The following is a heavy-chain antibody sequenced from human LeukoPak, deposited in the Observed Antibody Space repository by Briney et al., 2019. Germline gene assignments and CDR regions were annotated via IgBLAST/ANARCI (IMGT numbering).Heavy chain of an antibody. D-gene: IGHD4-17*01. Sequence: GGSLRLSCAASGFTFDDYTMHWVRQAPGKGLEWVSLISWDGGSTYYADSVKGRFTISRDNSKNSLYLQMNSLRTEDTALYYCAKDSSTVTTNWYFDLWGRGTLVTVSS. CDR2: ISWDGGST. CDR3: AKDSSTVTTNWYFDL. V-gene: IGHV3-43*01. J-gene: IGHJ2*01. CDR1: GFTFDDYT.